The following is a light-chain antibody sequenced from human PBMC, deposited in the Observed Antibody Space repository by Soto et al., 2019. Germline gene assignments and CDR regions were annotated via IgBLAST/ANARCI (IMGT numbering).Light chain of an antibody. CDR3: RAYLGSTSNV. J-gene: IGLJ1*01. CDR2: DVT. Sequence: QSALTQPASVSGSPGQSITISCTGTSSDVGGYDYVSWYQQHPGKAPKLMIYDVTNRPSGVSNRFSGSKSGNTASLTISGLQLADEASSYCRAYLGSTSNVVGPDTK. V-gene: IGLV2-14*01. CDR1: SSDVGGYDY.